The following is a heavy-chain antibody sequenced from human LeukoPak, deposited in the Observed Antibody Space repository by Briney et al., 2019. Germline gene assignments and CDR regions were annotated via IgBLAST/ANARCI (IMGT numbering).Heavy chain of an antibody. CDR3: ARRVGKYPTYYFDY. CDR2: VSYTGSN. Sequence: SETLSLTCVVSGGSITTGGHYWTWIRQVPGKGPEWIGYVSYTGSNNYNPSLKSRLTISVDTSKSQFSLKLSSVTGADTAVYYCARRVGKYPTYYFDYWGQGALVTVSS. J-gene: IGHJ4*02. D-gene: IGHD1-26*01. CDR1: GGSITTGGHY. V-gene: IGHV4-31*11.